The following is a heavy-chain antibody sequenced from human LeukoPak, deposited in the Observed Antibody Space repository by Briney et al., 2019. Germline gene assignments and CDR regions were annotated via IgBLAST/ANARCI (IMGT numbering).Heavy chain of an antibody. D-gene: IGHD4-11*01. CDR2: IWSDATNQ. Sequence: PGTSLRLSCETSGFTFSHFGMHCVRQAPGKGLEWVAVIWSDATNQYYADSVKGRFTISRDNFRRTVSLEMNSLRAEDTAVYYCAQDAQRGFDYSNSLEHWGQGSLVIVSS. CDR1: GFTFSHFG. V-gene: IGHV3-33*06. CDR3: AQDAQRGFDYSNSLEH. J-gene: IGHJ5*02.